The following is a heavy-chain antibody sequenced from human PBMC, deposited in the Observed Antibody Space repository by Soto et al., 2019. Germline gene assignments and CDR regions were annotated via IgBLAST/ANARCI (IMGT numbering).Heavy chain of an antibody. CDR2: IIPIFGTA. J-gene: IGHJ4*02. CDR3: ARDYYDSSGYLSYFDY. Sequence: SVKVSCKASGGTFSSYAISWVRQAPGQGLEWMGGIIPIFGTANYAQKFQGRVTITADESTSTAYMELSSLRSEDTAVYYCARDYYDSSGYLSYFDYWGQGTRVTVSS. D-gene: IGHD3-22*01. V-gene: IGHV1-69*13. CDR1: GGTFSSYA.